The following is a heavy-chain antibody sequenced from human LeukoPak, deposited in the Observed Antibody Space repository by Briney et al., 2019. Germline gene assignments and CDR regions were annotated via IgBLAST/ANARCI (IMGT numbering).Heavy chain of an antibody. CDR2: IYPGDSDT. Sequence: GESLKISCKGSGYSFTSYWIGWVRQMPGKGLEWMGFIYPGDSDTSYSPSFQGQVTISADKSISTAYLQWSSLKASDTAMYYCARIPYDFRSPFDYWGQGTLVTVSS. V-gene: IGHV5-51*01. CDR1: GYSFTSYW. D-gene: IGHD3-3*01. J-gene: IGHJ4*02. CDR3: ARIPYDFRSPFDY.